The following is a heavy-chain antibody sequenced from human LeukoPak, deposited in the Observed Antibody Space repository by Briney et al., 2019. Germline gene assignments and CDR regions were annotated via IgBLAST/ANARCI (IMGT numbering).Heavy chain of an antibody. CDR3: AHTYSTRTGEYFQR. CDR2: IYWDDDK. Sequence: SGPTLVIPTQTLTLTCTFSGFSLSTSGVGVGWIRQPPGKALEWLALIYWDDDKRYSPSLKSRLTITKDTSKNQVVLTMTNMDAVDTATYYCAHTYSTRTGEYFQRWGQGTLVIVSS. CDR1: GFSLSTSGVG. J-gene: IGHJ1*01. D-gene: IGHD6-13*01. V-gene: IGHV2-5*02.